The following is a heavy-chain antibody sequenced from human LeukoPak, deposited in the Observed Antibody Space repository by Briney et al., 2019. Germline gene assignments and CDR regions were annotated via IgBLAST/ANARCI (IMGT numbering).Heavy chain of an antibody. CDR1: GFTFSSYA. V-gene: IGHV3-30*04. D-gene: IGHD3-10*01. CDR2: ISYDGSNK. J-gene: IGHJ6*02. Sequence: GRSLRLSCAASGFTFSSYAMHWVRQAPGKGLEWVAVISYDGSNKYYADSVKGRFTISGDNSKNTLYLQMNSLRAEDTAVYYCARDGSGSYYNARYYGMDVWGQGTTVTVSS. CDR3: ARDGSGSYYNARYYGMDV.